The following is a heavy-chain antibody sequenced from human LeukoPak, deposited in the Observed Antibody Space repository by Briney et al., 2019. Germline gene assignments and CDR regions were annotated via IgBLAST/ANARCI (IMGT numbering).Heavy chain of an antibody. CDR2: ISGSGGST. D-gene: IGHD2-8*01. J-gene: IGHJ4*02. Sequence: GGSLRLSCAASGFTFSSYAMGWVRQAPGKGLEWVSAISGSGGSTYYADSVKGRFTISRDNSKNTLYLQMNSLRDEDTAVYYCAKGRPGAGKWHLHYWGQGSLVTVSS. V-gene: IGHV3-23*01. CDR1: GFTFSSYA. CDR3: AKGRPGAGKWHLHY.